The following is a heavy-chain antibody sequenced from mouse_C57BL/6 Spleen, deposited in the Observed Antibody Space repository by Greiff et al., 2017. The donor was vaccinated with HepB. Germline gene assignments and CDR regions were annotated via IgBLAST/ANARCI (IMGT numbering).Heavy chain of an antibody. CDR1: GYTFTDYN. J-gene: IGHJ4*01. CDR2: INPNNGGT. D-gene: IGHD5-1*01. Sequence: EVKLVESGPELVKPGASVKMSCKASGYTFTDYNMHWVKQSHGKSLEWIGYINPNNGGTSYNQKFKGKATLTVNKSSSTAYMELRSLTSEDSAVYYCARRVRAMDYWGQGTSVTVSS. V-gene: IGHV1-22*01. CDR3: ARRVRAMDY.